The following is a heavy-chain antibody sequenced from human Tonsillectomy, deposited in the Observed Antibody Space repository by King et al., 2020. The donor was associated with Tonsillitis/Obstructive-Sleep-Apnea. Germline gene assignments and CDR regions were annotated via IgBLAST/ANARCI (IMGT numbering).Heavy chain of an antibody. CDR2: ISFDGTNK. D-gene: IGHD5-18*01. V-gene: IGHV3-30*04. CDR3: ARDTALDAVDI. CDR1: GFTFSSYA. Sequence: QLVQSGGGVVQPGRSLRLSCAASGFTFSSYAMHWVRQAPGKGLEWVAVISFDGTNKYYTDSVKGRFTISRDNSKNTLYLQMNSLRAEDTAVYYCARDTALDAVDIWGQGTMVTVSS. J-gene: IGHJ3*02.